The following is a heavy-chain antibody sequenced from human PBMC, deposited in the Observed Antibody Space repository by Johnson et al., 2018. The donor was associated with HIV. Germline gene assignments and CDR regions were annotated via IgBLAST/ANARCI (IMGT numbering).Heavy chain of an antibody. V-gene: IGHV3-66*01. CDR1: GFSISSNY. CDR2: IYSGGST. J-gene: IGHJ3*02. CDR3: TTGPVGATKGGGAFDI. D-gene: IGHD1-26*01. Sequence: MLLVESGGGLVQPGGSLRLSCAASGFSISSNYMSWIRQAPGKGLEWVSVIYSGGSTYYADSVKGRFTISRDNSKNTLYLLMNSLKTDDTAVYYCTTGPVGATKGGGAFDIWGLGTMVTVSS.